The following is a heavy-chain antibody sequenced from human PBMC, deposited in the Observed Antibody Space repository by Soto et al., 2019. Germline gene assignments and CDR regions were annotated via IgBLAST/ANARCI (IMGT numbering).Heavy chain of an antibody. CDR2: IIPILGIA. J-gene: IGHJ4*02. Sequence: QVQLVQSGAEVKKPGSSVKVSCKASGGTFSSYTISWVRQAPGQGLEWMGRIIPILGIANYAQKFQGRVTITADKPTSTAYMELSSLRSEDTAVYYCARVGGGGGYDGNFDYWGQGTLVTVSS. V-gene: IGHV1-69*02. CDR1: GGTFSSYT. D-gene: IGHD5-12*01. CDR3: ARVGGGGGYDGNFDY.